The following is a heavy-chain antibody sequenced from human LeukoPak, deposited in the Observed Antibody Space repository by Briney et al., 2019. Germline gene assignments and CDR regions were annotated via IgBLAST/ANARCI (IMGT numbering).Heavy chain of an antibody. CDR2: IYYGGST. CDR1: GGSISSSRSF. CDR3: ARNVRHSDF. V-gene: IGHV4-39*01. J-gene: IGHJ4*02. Sequence: SETLSLTCSVSGGSISSSRSFWGWIRQPPGKGLEWIGSIYYGGSTYYNPSLRSRLTISVDTSRNQFSLKLSSVTAADTAVYYCARNVRHSDFWGQGTLVTVSS.